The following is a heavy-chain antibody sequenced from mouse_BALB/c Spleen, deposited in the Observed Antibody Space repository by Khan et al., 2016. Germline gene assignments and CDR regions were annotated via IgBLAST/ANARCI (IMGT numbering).Heavy chain of an antibody. CDR3: ACGVGPDC. J-gene: IGHJ2*01. CDR1: GYVFSSYW. D-gene: IGHD4-1*01. Sequence: QVQLKGAGAELVRPGFSVKISCKASGYVFSSYWMNWVKQRPGQGLEWIGQIYPGDGDTNYNVKFKGKATLTADKSSSTAHMQLSSLTSEDSAVYFCACGVGPDCWGQGTTLTVSS. CDR2: IYPGDGDT. V-gene: IGHV1-80*01.